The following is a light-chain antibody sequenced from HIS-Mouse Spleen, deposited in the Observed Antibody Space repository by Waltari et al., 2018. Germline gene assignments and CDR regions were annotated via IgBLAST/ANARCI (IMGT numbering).Light chain of an antibody. Sequence: SYELTQPPSVSVSPGQTARITCSGDALPKQYAHWYQQKPGQAPVLVIYKASERPSGIPERFSGSSSGTTVTLTISGVQAEDEADYYCQSADSSGTYVVFGGGTKLTVL. V-gene: IGLV3-25*03. CDR3: QSADSSGTYVV. J-gene: IGLJ2*01. CDR1: ALPKQY. CDR2: KAS.